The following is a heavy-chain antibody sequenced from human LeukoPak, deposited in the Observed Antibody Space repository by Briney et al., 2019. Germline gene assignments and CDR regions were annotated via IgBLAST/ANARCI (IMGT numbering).Heavy chain of an antibody. CDR2: INPNSGGT. D-gene: IGHD3-22*01. CDR3: ARDERYDSSGYPFDY. V-gene: IGHV1-2*02. Sequence: ASVKVSCKASGGTFISYAISWVRQAPGQGLEWMGWINPNSGGTNYAQKFQGRVTMTRDTSISTAYIELSMLRSDDTAVYYCARDERYDSSGYPFDYWGQGTLVTVSS. J-gene: IGHJ4*02. CDR1: GGTFISYA.